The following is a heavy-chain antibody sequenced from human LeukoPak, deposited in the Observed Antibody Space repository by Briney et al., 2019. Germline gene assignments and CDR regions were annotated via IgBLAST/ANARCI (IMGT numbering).Heavy chain of an antibody. V-gene: IGHV4-59*01. J-gene: IGHJ4*02. CDR1: GGSISSYY. CDR3: ARANSERTWYLTSNYFDY. D-gene: IGHD4-23*01. Sequence: PSETLSLTCTVSGGSISSYYWSWIRQPPGKGLEWIGYIYYSGSTNYNPSLKSRVTISVDTSKNQSSLKLSSVTAADTAVYYCARANSERTWYLTSNYFDYWGQGTLVTVSS. CDR2: IYYSGST.